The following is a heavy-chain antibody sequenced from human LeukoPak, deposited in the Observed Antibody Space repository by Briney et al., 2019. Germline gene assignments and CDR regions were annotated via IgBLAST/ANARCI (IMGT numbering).Heavy chain of an antibody. D-gene: IGHD4-17*01. Sequence: GGSLRLSCAASGFTFSNYWMHWVRQGPGKGLVWVSRLNSDGRTTTYADSVKGRFTISRDNAKNTLYLQMNSLRAEDTAVYYCARGSDGTVTISGWFDPWGQGTLVTVSS. CDR3: ARGSDGTVTISGWFDP. V-gene: IGHV3-74*01. J-gene: IGHJ5*02. CDR1: GFTFSNYW. CDR2: LNSDGRTT.